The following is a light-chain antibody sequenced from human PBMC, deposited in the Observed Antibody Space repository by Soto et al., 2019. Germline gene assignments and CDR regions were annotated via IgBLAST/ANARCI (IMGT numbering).Light chain of an antibody. CDR1: SSDVGGFNY. CDR2: EVT. CDR3: SSYTNSSPYVL. Sequence: QSALTQPASVSGTPGQSITISCAGTSSDVGGFNYVSWYQQFPGKAPKLLIYEVTNRPSGVSDRFSGSRSANTASLTISGLQTEDEAYYYCSSYTNSSPYVLFGGGTKLTVL. V-gene: IGLV2-14*01. J-gene: IGLJ2*01.